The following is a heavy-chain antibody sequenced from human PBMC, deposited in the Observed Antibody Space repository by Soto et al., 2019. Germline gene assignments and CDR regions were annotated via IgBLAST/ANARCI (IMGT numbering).Heavy chain of an antibody. V-gene: IGHV3-30-3*01. Sequence: QVQLVESGGGVVQPGRSLRLSCAASGFTFSSYAMHWFRQAPGKGLEWVAVISYDGSKKYYADSVKGRFTISRDNSKNTLYLQMNSLRAEDTDGYYCARGSGYPPRGAFDIWGQGTMVTVSS. J-gene: IGHJ3*02. CDR2: ISYDGSKK. CDR3: ARGSGYPPRGAFDI. D-gene: IGHD3-22*01. CDR1: GFTFSSYA.